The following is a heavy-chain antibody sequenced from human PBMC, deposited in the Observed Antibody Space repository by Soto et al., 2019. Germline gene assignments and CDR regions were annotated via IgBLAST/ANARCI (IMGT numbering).Heavy chain of an antibody. V-gene: IGHV3-7*01. CDR1: GLTFRRSW. Sequence: PGGSLRLSCAVSGLTFRRSWMTWVRQAPEKGLEWVANIEENGSEKYYVDSMKGRFTVSRDNAKNSVYLEMNSLSAEDTAVYYCARESEDLTSNFDYWGQGTLVTVSS. J-gene: IGHJ4*02. CDR2: IEENGSEK. CDR3: ARESEDLTSNFDY.